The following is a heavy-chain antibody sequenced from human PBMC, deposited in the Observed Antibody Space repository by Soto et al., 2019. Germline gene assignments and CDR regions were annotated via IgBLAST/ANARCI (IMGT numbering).Heavy chain of an antibody. D-gene: IGHD6-13*01. Sequence: ASVKVSCKVSGYTLTELSMHWVRQAPGKGLEWMGGFDPEDGETIYAQKFQGRVTMTEDTSTDTAYMELSSLRSEDTAVYYCATGVAAAGTGSFYYYYSMDVWGQGTTVTVSS. CDR2: FDPEDGET. V-gene: IGHV1-24*01. CDR1: GYTLTELS. CDR3: ATGVAAAGTGSFYYYYSMDV. J-gene: IGHJ6*02.